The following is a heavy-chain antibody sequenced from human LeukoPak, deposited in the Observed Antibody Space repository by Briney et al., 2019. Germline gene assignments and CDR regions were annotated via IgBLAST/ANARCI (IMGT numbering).Heavy chain of an antibody. Sequence: PGGSLRLSCAASGFTFDDYAMHWVRQAPGKGLEWVSLISGDGSSTYYADSVKGRFTISRDNSKNSLYLQMTSLRTEDTALYYCAKDIVDTARGRGGNWFDPWGQGTMVTVCS. V-gene: IGHV3-43*02. D-gene: IGHD5-18*01. CDR1: GFTFDDYA. J-gene: IGHJ5*02. CDR2: ISGDGSST. CDR3: AKDIVDTARGRGGNWFDP.